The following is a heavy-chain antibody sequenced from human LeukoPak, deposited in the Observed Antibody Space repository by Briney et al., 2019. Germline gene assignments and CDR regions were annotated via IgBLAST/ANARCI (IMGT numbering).Heavy chain of an antibody. CDR2: IYTSGST. CDR3: ARDWESLTGYSSVNWFDP. D-gene: IGHD3-9*01. J-gene: IGHJ5*02. Sequence: SETLSLTCTVSGGSLSSYYWSWIRQPAGKGLEWIGRIYTSGSTNYNPSLKSRVTMSVDTSKNQFSLKLSSVTAADTAVYYCARDWESLTGYSSVNWFDPWGQGTLVTVSS. CDR1: GGSLSSYY. V-gene: IGHV4-4*07.